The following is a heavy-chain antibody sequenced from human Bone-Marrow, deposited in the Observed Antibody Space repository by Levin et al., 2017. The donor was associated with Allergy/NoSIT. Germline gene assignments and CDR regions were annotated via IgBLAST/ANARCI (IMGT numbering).Heavy chain of an antibody. CDR1: GFTFSNFA. V-gene: IGHV3-23*01. J-gene: IGHJ5*01. Sequence: PGGSLRLSCAASGFTFSNFAMNWVRQGPGKGLEWVSSISGSGAGTYFADSVKGRFTISRDNSKNTLYLQMNSLRDEDTAVYYCAKPLNYDISPGYPGSGWFDSWGLGTLVTVSS. CDR2: ISGSGAGT. D-gene: IGHD3-9*01. CDR3: AKPLNYDISPGYPGSGWFDS.